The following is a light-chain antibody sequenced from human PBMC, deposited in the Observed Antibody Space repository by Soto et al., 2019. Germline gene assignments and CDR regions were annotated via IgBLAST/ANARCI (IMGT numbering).Light chain of an antibody. V-gene: IGLV2-14*01. CDR3: SSYANSGTRV. CDR1: SSDVGGYSY. CDR2: EVI. J-gene: IGLJ3*02. Sequence: QSVLTQPASVSGSPGQSITISCTGTSSDVGGYSYVSWYQQHPGKAPKLMIYEVINRPSGVSNRFSGSKSGNTASLTISGLQADDEADYYCSSYANSGTRVFGGGTKLTVL.